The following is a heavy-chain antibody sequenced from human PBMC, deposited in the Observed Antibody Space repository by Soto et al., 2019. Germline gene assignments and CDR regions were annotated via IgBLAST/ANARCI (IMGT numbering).Heavy chain of an antibody. D-gene: IGHD5-18*01. CDR1: GFTFSSYG. J-gene: IGHJ4*02. CDR3: ARDQYPLGYGFDY. V-gene: IGHV3-33*01. Sequence: GGSLRLSCAASGFTFSSYGMHWVRQAPGKGLEWVAVIWYDGSNKYYADSVKGRFTISRDNSKNTLYLQMNSLRAEDTAVYYCARDQYPLGYGFDYWGQGTLVTVSS. CDR2: IWYDGSNK.